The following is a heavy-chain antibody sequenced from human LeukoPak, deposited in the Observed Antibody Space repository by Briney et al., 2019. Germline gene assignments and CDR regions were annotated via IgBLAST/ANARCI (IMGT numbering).Heavy chain of an antibody. V-gene: IGHV3-53*01. CDR1: GFPLKSSY. CDR3: ARDDSTRGYSAYVPGVD. J-gene: IGHJ4*02. D-gene: IGHD5-12*01. CDR2: IYSGGTT. Sequence: PGGSLGLSCAASGFPLKSSYMSWVRQAPGKGLEWGSLIYSGGTTYYPDSVKGRFTISRDNSKNTLYLQMNSLRAEDTAVYYCARDDSTRGYSAYVPGVDWGQGTLVTVSS.